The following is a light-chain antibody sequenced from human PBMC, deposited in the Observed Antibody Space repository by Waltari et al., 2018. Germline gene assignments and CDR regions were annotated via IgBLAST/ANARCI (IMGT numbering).Light chain of an antibody. V-gene: IGLV3-10*01. J-gene: IGLJ1*01. Sequence: ELTQPPSVSVSPGQTARITCSGHELPRKYAYWFQQKSGQAPRLVIFEDTKRPSGIPERFSGSSSGTVATLTITGAQVDDEADYYCYSSDSTGLRVFGGGTTVVVL. CDR2: EDT. CDR3: YSSDSTGLRV. CDR1: ELPRKY.